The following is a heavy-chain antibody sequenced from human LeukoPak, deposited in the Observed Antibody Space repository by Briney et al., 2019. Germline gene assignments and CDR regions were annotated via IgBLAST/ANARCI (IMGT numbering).Heavy chain of an antibody. CDR1: GLMFSNYA. J-gene: IGHJ3*02. V-gene: IGHV3-23*01. D-gene: IGHD6-13*01. Sequence: GGSVRLFCAASGLMFSNYAMSWVRQIPGKGLEWVSATSGSGGSTYYADSVKGRFTISRDNSKNTLYLQMKSLRVEDTAVYYCAKDRSSSWYDDAFDIWGQGTTVTVSS. CDR2: TSGSGGST. CDR3: AKDRSSSWYDDAFDI.